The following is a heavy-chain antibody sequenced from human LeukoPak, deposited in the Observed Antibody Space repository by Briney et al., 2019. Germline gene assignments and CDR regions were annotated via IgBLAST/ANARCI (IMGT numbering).Heavy chain of an antibody. CDR1: GGSISSGSYY. V-gene: IGHV4-61*02. CDR3: ARDGSRFPLVGAHFAFDI. D-gene: IGHD1-26*01. J-gene: IGHJ3*02. Sequence: PSETLSLTCTVSGGSISSGSYYWSWIRQPAGKGLEWIGRIYTSGSTNYNPSLKSRVTISVDTSKNQFSLKLSSVTAADTAVYYCARDGSRFPLVGAHFAFDIRGQGTMVTVSS. CDR2: IYTSGST.